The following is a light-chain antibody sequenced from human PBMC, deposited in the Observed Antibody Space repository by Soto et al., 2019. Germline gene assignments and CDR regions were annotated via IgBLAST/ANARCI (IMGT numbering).Light chain of an antibody. CDR2: SDD. CDR1: NSNIGRYS. Sequence: QSALTQPPSLSGTPGQRVTLSCSGSNSNIGRYSVNWYQHFPGTAPKILIYSDDERPSGVPDRFSGSKSGTSASLAISGLQSEDEAEYYCAAWDDNLNGPLFGGGTKVTV. CDR3: AAWDDNLNGPL. V-gene: IGLV1-44*01. J-gene: IGLJ3*02.